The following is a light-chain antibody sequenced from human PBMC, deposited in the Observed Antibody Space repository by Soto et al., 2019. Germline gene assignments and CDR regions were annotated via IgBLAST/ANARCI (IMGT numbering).Light chain of an antibody. CDR3: QKYSNSPRT. Sequence: DIVMTQSPDSLSVSLGGSATITCKCSHSVLSSSNSKNYLAWYQQKPGQPPQLLIYWASTRHSGVPDRFSGSGSATVFTLTIDNLQAEDVAVYYCQKYSNSPRTFGRGTKVDIK. J-gene: IGKJ1*01. CDR1: HSVLSSSNSKNY. V-gene: IGKV4-1*01. CDR2: WAS.